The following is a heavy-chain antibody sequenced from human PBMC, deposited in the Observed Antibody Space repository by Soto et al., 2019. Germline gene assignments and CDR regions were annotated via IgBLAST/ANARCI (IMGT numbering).Heavy chain of an antibody. CDR1: GGTFSSYA. CDR3: ARGSLYYDSSGYTNWFDP. V-gene: IGHV1-69*12. CDR2: IIPIFGTA. Sequence: QVQLVQSGAEVKKPGSSVKVSCKASGGTFSSYAISWVRQVPGQGLEWMGGIIPIFGTANYAQKFQGRVTITADESTSTAYMELSSLRSEDTAVYYCARGSLYYDSSGYTNWFDPWGQGTLVTVSS. D-gene: IGHD3-22*01. J-gene: IGHJ5*02.